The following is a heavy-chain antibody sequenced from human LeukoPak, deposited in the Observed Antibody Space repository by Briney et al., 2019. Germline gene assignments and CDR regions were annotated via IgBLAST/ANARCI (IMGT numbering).Heavy chain of an antibody. CDR3: ARARGRLLLIDY. CDR2: IYSSGST. Sequence: PSETLSLNCTVYGGSISSHYWNWIRQPAGKGLEWIGRIYSSGSTDCHSSLESRVTMSVDTSKNQFSLNLSSVTAADSAVYYCARARGRLLLIDYWGQGTLVTVCS. D-gene: IGHD2-15*01. CDR1: GGSISSHY. J-gene: IGHJ4*02. V-gene: IGHV4-4*07.